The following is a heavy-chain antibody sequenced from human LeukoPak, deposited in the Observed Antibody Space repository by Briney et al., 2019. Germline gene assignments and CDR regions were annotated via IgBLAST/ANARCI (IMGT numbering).Heavy chain of an antibody. D-gene: IGHD3-22*01. CDR3: ARHSQASYYYDSSGHRPYYYYYMDV. Sequence: GESLKISCRGSGYSFTSYWIGWVRRMPGKGLEGLGIIYPGDSDTRYSPSFQGQVTNSADKSISTAYLQWSSLKASDTAMYYCARHSQASYYYDSSGHRPYYYYYMDVWGKGTTVTVSS. CDR1: GYSFTSYW. V-gene: IGHV5-51*01. CDR2: IYPGDSDT. J-gene: IGHJ6*03.